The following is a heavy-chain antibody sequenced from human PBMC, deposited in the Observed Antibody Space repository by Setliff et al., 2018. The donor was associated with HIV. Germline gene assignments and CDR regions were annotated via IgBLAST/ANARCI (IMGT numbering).Heavy chain of an antibody. CDR1: GGPISTNDYY. V-gene: IGHV4-39*01. D-gene: IGHD3-3*01. CDR2: VHYGGSI. J-gene: IGHJ4*02. CDR3: VRPSFGIGGGSMFDS. Sequence: SETLSLTCTVSGGPISTNDYYWGLTRQSPGKGLEWIASVHYGGSIFSNPSLKSRVTLSVGPSKRQFFLNLSSATTADTAMYYCVRPSFGIGGGSMFDSWGQGIVVTVSS.